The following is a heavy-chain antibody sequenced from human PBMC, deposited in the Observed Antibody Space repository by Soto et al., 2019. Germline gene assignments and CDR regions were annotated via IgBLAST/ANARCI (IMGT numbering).Heavy chain of an antibody. J-gene: IGHJ6*02. V-gene: IGHV4-30-2*01. D-gene: IGHD6-13*01. CDR3: ARARFSSSWYFYYGMDV. Sequence: SETLSLTCAVSGGSISSGGYSWSWIRQPPGKGLEWIGYIYHSGSTYYNPSLKSRVTISVDRSKNQFSLKLSSVTAADTAVYYCARARFSSSWYFYYGMDVWGQGTTVTVSS. CDR1: GGSISSGGYS. CDR2: IYHSGST.